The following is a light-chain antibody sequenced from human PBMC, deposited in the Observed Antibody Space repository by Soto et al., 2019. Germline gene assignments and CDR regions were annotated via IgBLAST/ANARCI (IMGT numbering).Light chain of an antibody. CDR2: KAT. Sequence: IPLTQSPSTLSASVGDRVTITFRASQSVRSWLAWFQQKPGKAPKLLIYKATTLENGVPSRFSGSGSGTEFTLSISSLQPDDFATYYCHQYNSYWTFGQGTKVDIK. V-gene: IGKV1-5*03. CDR3: HQYNSYWT. CDR1: QSVRSW. J-gene: IGKJ1*01.